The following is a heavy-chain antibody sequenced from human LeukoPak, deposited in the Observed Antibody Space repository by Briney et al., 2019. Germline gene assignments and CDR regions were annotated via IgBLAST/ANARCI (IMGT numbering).Heavy chain of an antibody. D-gene: IGHD1-7*01. CDR2: IKQDGSEK. Sequence: LPGGSLRLSCAASGFTFSSYWMSWVRQAPGKGLEWVANIKQDGSEKYYVDSVKGRFTISRDNAKNSLYLQMNSLRAEDTAVYYCARALPGNYDAFDIWGQGTMVTVSS. CDR3: ARALPGNYDAFDI. CDR1: GFTFSSYW. V-gene: IGHV3-7*01. J-gene: IGHJ3*02.